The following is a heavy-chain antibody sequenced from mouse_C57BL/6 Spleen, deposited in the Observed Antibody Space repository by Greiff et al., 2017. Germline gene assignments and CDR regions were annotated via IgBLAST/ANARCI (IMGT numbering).Heavy chain of an antibody. D-gene: IGHD1-1*01. CDR2: IWTGGGT. J-gene: IGHJ4*01. CDR1: GFSLTSYA. Sequence: VKLVESGPGLVAPSQSLSITCTVSGFSLTSYAISWVRQPPGKGLEWLGVIWTGGGTNYNSALKSRLSISKDNSKSQVFLKMNSLQTDDTARYYCARNYYGSSYDYYAMDYWGQGTSVTVSS. V-gene: IGHV2-9-1*01. CDR3: ARNYYGSSYDYYAMDY.